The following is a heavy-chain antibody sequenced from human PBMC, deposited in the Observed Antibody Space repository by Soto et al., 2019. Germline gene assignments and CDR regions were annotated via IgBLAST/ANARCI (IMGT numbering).Heavy chain of an antibody. V-gene: IGHV4-31*03. D-gene: IGHD3-22*01. CDR2: LSHTGNT. CDR3: ARGLYEPNWFDS. J-gene: IGHJ5*01. Sequence: QVQLQESGPGLVKPSQTLSLIGTVSGGSINSGGSFWTWIRQHPGRAPEWIGYLSHTGNTYYNPSLKRRVLMSVDRSKNLLSLRLSSVTAADTAVYSCARGLYEPNWFDSWGQGTLVTVSS. CDR1: GGSINSGGSF.